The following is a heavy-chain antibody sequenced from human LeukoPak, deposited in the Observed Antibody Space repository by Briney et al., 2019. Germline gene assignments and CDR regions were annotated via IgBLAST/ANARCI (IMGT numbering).Heavy chain of an antibody. D-gene: IGHD1-26*01. CDR1: GGSVNISHYY. Sequence: SETLSLTCTVSGGSVNISHYYCGWMRQPPMSRLECIGSIHDSGGTYYNPSFKSRVTISVDTSSNQSTLKLSSVTAADTAVYHCVPGSTGGSRGSWFDPWGQGTLVTVSS. J-gene: IGHJ5*02. CDR3: VPGSTGGSRGSWFDP. CDR2: IHDSGGT. V-gene: IGHV4-39*01.